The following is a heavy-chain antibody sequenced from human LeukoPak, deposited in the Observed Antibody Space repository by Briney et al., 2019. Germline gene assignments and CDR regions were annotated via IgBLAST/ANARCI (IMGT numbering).Heavy chain of an antibody. Sequence: SETLSLTCAVYGGSFSGYYWSWIRQPPGKGLEWIGEINHSGSTNYNPSLKSRVTISVDTSKNQFSLKLSSVTAADTAVYYCARPWNYGSGSLSYWGQGTLVTASS. CDR1: GGSFSGYY. CDR2: INHSGST. J-gene: IGHJ4*02. V-gene: IGHV4-34*01. D-gene: IGHD3-10*01. CDR3: ARPWNYGSGSLSY.